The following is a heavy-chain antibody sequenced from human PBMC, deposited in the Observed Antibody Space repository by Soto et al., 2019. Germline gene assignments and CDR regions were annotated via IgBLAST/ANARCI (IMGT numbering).Heavy chain of an antibody. J-gene: IGHJ5*02. D-gene: IGHD6-19*01. CDR1: GASISSHY. CDR2: IHYSGST. V-gene: IGHV4-59*11. Sequence: SETLSLTCTVSGASISSHYWSWVRQPPGKGLEWIGYIHYSGSTRYDPSLTSRVDISLDPSKEHFSLSLRSVTAADTATYYCVRPYSSGWYNSVHPWGTGTQVT. CDR3: VRPYSSGWYNSVHP.